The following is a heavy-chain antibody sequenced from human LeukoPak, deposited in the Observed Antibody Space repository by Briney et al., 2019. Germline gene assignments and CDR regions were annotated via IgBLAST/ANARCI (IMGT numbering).Heavy chain of an antibody. CDR3: AKDIVVVVAAVDY. V-gene: IGHV3-23*01. CDR1: GFTFSIYA. J-gene: IGHJ4*02. CDR2: ISGSGGST. Sequence: GGSLRLSCAASGFTFSIYAMSWVRQAPGKGLEWVSAISGSGGSTYYADSVKGRFTISRDNSKNTLYPQMNSLRAEDTAVYYCAKDIVVVVAAVDYWGQGTLVTVSS. D-gene: IGHD2-15*01.